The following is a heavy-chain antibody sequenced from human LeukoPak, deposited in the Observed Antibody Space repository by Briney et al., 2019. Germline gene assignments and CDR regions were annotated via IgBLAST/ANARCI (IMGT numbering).Heavy chain of an antibody. CDR3: AKTQWKVAATDYFDY. J-gene: IGHJ4*02. V-gene: IGHV3-23*01. Sequence: PGGSLRLSCAASGFAFNNYAMTWVRQAPGKGLEWVSNINDNGGQRHYADSVKGRFTISRDNSKNTLFLQMDSLRAEDTAEYYCAKTQWKVAATDYFDYWGQGMLVTVSS. CDR1: GFAFNNYA. CDR2: INDNGGQR. D-gene: IGHD1-26*01.